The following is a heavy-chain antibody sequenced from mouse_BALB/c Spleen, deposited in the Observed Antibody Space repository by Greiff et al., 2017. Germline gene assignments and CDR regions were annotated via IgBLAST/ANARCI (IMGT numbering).Heavy chain of an antibody. D-gene: IGHD2-3*01. V-gene: IGHV1-20*02. CDR3: ARSIYDGYYEASWFAY. Sequence: EVQLQQSGPELVKPGASVKISCKAPGYSFTGYFMNWVMQSHGKSLEWIGRINPYNGDTFYNQKFKGKATLTVDKSSSTAHMELRSLASEDSAVYYCARSIYDGYYEASWFAYWGQGTLVTVSA. J-gene: IGHJ3*01. CDR2: INPYNGDT. CDR1: GYSFTGYF.